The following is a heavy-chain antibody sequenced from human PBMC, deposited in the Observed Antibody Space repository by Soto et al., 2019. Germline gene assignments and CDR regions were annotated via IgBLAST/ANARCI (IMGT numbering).Heavy chain of an antibody. CDR3: AERSSWYKGGNDAFDI. D-gene: IGHD6-13*01. Sequence: GASVKVSCQASGFTLTISAVQWGRQARGQRLEWIGWIVVGSGNTNYAQKFQERVTITRDMSTSTAYMELSSLRSEDTAVYYCAERSSWYKGGNDAFDIWGQGTMVTVSS. V-gene: IGHV1-58*01. J-gene: IGHJ3*02. CDR2: IVVGSGNT. CDR1: GFTLTISA.